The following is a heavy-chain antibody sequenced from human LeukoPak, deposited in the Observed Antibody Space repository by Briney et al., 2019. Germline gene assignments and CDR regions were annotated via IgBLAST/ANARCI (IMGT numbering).Heavy chain of an antibody. V-gene: IGHV4-34*01. Sequence: SETLSLTCAVYGGSFSGYYWSWIRQPPGKGLGWIGEINHSGSTNYNPSPKSRVTISVDTSKNQFSLKLSSVTAADTAVYYCARGGSVRWSLYGDYPSRYYDAFDIWGQGTMVTVSS. D-gene: IGHD4-17*01. J-gene: IGHJ3*02. CDR2: INHSGST. CDR1: GGSFSGYY. CDR3: ARGGSVRWSLYGDYPSRYYDAFDI.